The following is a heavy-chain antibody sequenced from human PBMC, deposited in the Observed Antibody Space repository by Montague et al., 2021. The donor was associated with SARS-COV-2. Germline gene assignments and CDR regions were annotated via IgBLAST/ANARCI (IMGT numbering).Heavy chain of an antibody. CDR1: GDSISRSNW. CDR2: IYHSGSP. V-gene: IGHV4-4*02. J-gene: IGHJ4*02. D-gene: IGHD1/OR15-1a*01. Sequence: SETLSLTCTVSGDSISRSNWWTWFRQPPGKGLEWIGEIYHSGSPNYNPSLKSRVTISVDRSKSQFSLNLISVTAADTAVYYCARKTIYFDYWGQGTLVTVSS. CDR3: ARKTIYFDY.